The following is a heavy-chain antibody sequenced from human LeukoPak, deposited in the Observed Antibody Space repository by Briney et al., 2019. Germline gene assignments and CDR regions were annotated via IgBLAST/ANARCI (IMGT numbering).Heavy chain of an antibody. J-gene: IGHJ4*02. Sequence: SETLSPTCKVSGDSLSSSTCNWSWIRQPPGKGLEWIGYISQSGNSYFTPSLKSRATISVDRSKNQFSLTLTSVTAADTAVYYCARDQVDYDTPDHFDYWGKGTLVTVSS. CDR1: GDSLSSSTCN. CDR2: ISQSGNS. CDR3: ARDQVDYDTPDHFDY. D-gene: IGHD3-22*01. V-gene: IGHV4-30-2*01.